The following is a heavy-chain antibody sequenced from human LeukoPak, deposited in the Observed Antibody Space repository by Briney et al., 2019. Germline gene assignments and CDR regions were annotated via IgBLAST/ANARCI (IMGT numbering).Heavy chain of an antibody. Sequence: PSETLSLTCTVSGGSISRYYWSWIRQPPGKGLEWIGYVFSSGSTTYNPSLKSRVTISVDTSKSQFSLELTSVTAADTAMYYCARRRRDGYYFDLWGQGTLVTVSS. D-gene: IGHD5-24*01. CDR1: GGSISRYY. CDR3: ARRRRDGYYFDL. CDR2: VFSSGST. V-gene: IGHV4-59*01. J-gene: IGHJ4*02.